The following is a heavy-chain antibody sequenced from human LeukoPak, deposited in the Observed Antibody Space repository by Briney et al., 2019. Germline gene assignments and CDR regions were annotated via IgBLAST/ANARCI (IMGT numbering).Heavy chain of an antibody. V-gene: IGHV3-21*01. D-gene: IGHD3-9*01. CDR1: GFTFSSYS. J-gene: IGHJ4*02. CDR3: ARSFDWLLGGFDY. CDR2: ISSSSSYI. Sequence: GRSLRLSCAASGFTFSSYSMNWVRQAPGKGLEWVSSISSSSSYIYYADSVKGRFTISRDNAKNSLYLQMNSLRAEDTAVYYCARSFDWLLGGFDYWGQGTLVTVSS.